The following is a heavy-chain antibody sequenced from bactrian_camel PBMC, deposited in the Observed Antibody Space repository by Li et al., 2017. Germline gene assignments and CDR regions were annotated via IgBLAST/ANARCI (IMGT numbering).Heavy chain of an antibody. CDR1: EWKYKHSDMYC. CDR3: AAGSSGGYCGGKDFRY. D-gene: IGHD6*01. CDR2: LNTGGML. V-gene: IGHV3S57*01. Sequence: QVQLVESGGGSVQSGGSLRLSCVFSEWKYKHSDMYCMAWFRQAPGKEREAVAYLNTGGMLKYAGSVEGRFTCSKDNAKNTLYLQMNNLKPEGTAMYYCAAGSSGGYCGGKDFRYWGKGTQVTVS. J-gene: IGHJ4*01.